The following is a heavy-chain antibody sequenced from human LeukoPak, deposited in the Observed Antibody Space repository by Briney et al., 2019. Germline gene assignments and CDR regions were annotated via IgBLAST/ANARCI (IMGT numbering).Heavy chain of an antibody. D-gene: IGHD3-22*01. CDR2: ISYDGSNK. V-gene: IGHV3-30*09. Sequence: PGGSLRLSCAASGFTVSTNYMSWVRQAPGKGLEWVAVISYDGSNKFYADSVKGRFAISRDNSKNTLYLQMNSLRGYDSAVYYCARPLSNGYFHDSGGYYPYAMDVWGQGTTVTVSS. CDR3: ARPLSNGYFHDSGGYYPYAMDV. J-gene: IGHJ6*02. CDR1: GFTVSTNY.